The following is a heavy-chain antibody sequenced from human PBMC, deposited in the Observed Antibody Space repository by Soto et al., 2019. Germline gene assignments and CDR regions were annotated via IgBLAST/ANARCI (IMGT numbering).Heavy chain of an antibody. CDR1: GYTFTRSG. V-gene: IGHV1-18*01. D-gene: IGHD5-12*01. CDR3: AREGVARYYYYGMDV. Sequence: ASVKVSCKASGYTFTRSGISWVRQAPGQGLEWMGWISTYNGDTNYAQTFQGRVTMTTDTSRSTVHMEVRSLRSDDTAVYYCAREGVARYYYYGMDVWGQGTPVTVSS. CDR2: ISTYNGDT. J-gene: IGHJ6*02.